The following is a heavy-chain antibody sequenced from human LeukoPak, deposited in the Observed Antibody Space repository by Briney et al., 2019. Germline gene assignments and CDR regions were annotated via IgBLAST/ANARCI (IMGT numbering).Heavy chain of an antibody. D-gene: IGHD2-21*02. CDR3: ASTYCGGDCYFDY. Sequence: PGGSLRLSCAASGFTFSDAWMSWVRQAPGKGLEWVSVIYSGGSTYYADSVKGRFTISRDNSKNTLYLQMNSLRAEDTAVYYCASTYCGGDCYFDYWGQGTLVTVSS. V-gene: IGHV3-53*01. CDR2: IYSGGST. J-gene: IGHJ4*02. CDR1: GFTFSDAW.